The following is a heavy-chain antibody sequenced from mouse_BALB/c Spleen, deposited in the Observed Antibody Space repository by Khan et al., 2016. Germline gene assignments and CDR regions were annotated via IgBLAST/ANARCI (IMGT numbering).Heavy chain of an antibody. CDR2: ISRGSNNI. CDR3: ARLTPYAMDN. D-gene: IGHD4-1*01. CDR1: GFTFSVFG. V-gene: IGHV5-17*02. J-gene: IGHJ4*01. Sequence: EVELVESGGGLVQPGGSRKLSCAASGFTFSVFGIHWVRQAPEKGLEWVAYISRGSNNIYYAPTFKGRSTISTDNPKNTLFLQLTSLTSEDTAVYYCARLTPYAMDNGGQGTSVT.